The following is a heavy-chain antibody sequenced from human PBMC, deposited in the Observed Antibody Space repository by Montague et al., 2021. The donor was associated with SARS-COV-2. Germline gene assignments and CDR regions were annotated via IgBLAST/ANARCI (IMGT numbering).Heavy chain of an antibody. CDR2: IYDRGST. Sequence: SETLSLTCTVSGGSISSSSYYWAWIRQLPGKGREWIGSIYDRGSTYYNPSLKSRVFISVDTSKNQLSLTLTSVTAADTAVYYCATQEDPSGWIPGPFDFWGQGTLLSVSS. J-gene: IGHJ4*02. D-gene: IGHD6-19*01. V-gene: IGHV4-39*01. CDR3: ATQEDPSGWIPGPFDF. CDR1: GGSISSSSYY.